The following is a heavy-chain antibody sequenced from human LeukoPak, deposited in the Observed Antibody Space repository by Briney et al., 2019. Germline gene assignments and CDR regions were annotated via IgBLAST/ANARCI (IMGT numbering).Heavy chain of an antibody. Sequence: GGSLRLSCAASGFTFDDYGMSWVRQAPGKGLEWVSGINWNGGSTGYADSVKGRFTISRDNAKNSLYLQMNSLRAEDTAVYYCASTSIYDSSGSDDYWGQGTLVTVSS. V-gene: IGHV3-20*04. D-gene: IGHD3-22*01. CDR3: ASTSIYDSSGSDDY. CDR1: GFTFDDYG. J-gene: IGHJ4*02. CDR2: INWNGGST.